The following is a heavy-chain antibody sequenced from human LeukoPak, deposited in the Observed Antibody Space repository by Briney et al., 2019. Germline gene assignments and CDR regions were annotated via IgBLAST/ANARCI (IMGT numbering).Heavy chain of an antibody. CDR3: AKEYYRLIDY. D-gene: IGHD4-4*01. J-gene: IGHJ4*02. CDR1: GFTFSSYG. Sequence: GGSLRLSCAASGFTFSSYGMHWVRQAPGKGLERVAVISYDGSNKYYADSVKGRFTISRDNSKNTLYLQMNSLRAEDTAVYYCAKEYYRLIDYWGQGTLVTVSS. V-gene: IGHV3-30*18. CDR2: ISYDGSNK.